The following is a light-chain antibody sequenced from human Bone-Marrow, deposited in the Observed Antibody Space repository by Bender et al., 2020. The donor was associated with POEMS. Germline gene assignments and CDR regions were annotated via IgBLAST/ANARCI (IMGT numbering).Light chain of an antibody. CDR2: EDT. CDR1: SSDVGSYNL. J-gene: IGLJ3*02. Sequence: QSALTQPASVSGSPGQSITISCTGTSSDVGSYNLVSWYQQHPGKAPKFIMYEDTKRPSGISNRFSGSKSGNTASLTISGLQAEDEADYHCSSYAGSSTWVFGGGTRLTIL. CDR3: SSYAGSSTWV. V-gene: IGLV2-23*01.